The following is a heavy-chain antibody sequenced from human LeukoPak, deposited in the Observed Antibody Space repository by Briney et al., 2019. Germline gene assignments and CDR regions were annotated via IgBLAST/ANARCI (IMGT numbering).Heavy chain of an antibody. Sequence: SETLSLTCTVSGGSINSDGYYWSWIRQPAGQGLEWIGRVYPRGANDNSPSFQSRATISVDTSKNQFSLKLTSVTAADTAVYYCARGAMINHWFDLWGQGNLVTVSS. V-gene: IGHV4-61*02. CDR2: VYPRGAN. J-gene: IGHJ5*02. CDR1: GGSINSDGYY. CDR3: ARGAMINHWFDL. D-gene: IGHD5-12*01.